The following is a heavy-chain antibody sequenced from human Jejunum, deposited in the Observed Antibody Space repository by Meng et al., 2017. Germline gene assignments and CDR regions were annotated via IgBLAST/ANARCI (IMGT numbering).Heavy chain of an antibody. CDR3: ARHCSGSGTWFFDS. CDR2: ITHSGST. J-gene: IGHJ4*02. V-gene: IGHV4-34*01. Sequence: QVQLQQWGAGLVKPSETLSLTCSVYGESFSNYYWNWIRQAPGKGLEWMGEITHSGSTKYDPSLKSRVTISQDTSKNQFSLKLSSVTAADTAVYYCARHCSGSGTWFFDSWGQGALVTVSS. CDR1: GESFSNYY. D-gene: IGHD3-10*01.